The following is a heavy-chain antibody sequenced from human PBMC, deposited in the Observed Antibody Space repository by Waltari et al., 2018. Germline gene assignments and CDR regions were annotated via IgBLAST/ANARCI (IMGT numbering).Heavy chain of an antibody. J-gene: IGHJ5*02. V-gene: IGHV4-31*03. Sequence: QVQLQESGPGLVQPSQTLSLTCTVSGGSIGSGGYFWSWIRQRPGKGLEWIGYIYYTGSSFYNPSLTSRVTISVDTSKKQFSLKLRSVTAADTAIYYCARGVGSLYSWFDPWGQGALVTVSS. CDR1: GGSIGSGGYF. CDR3: ARGVGSLYSWFDP. CDR2: IYYTGSS. D-gene: IGHD2-15*01.